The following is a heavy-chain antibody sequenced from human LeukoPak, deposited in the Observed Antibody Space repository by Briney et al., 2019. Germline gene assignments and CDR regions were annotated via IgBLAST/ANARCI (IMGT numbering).Heavy chain of an antibody. J-gene: IGHJ3*02. CDR1: GFTFSSYS. V-gene: IGHV3-21*01. CDR3: ARDSTDLYYDFWSGRDAFDI. Sequence: GGSLRLSCAASGFTFSSYSMNWVRQAPGKGLEWVSSIISSSSYIYYADSVKGRFTISRDNAKNSLYLQMNSLRAEDTAVYYCARDSTDLYYDFWSGRDAFDIWGQGTMVTVSS. D-gene: IGHD3-3*01. CDR2: IISSSSYI.